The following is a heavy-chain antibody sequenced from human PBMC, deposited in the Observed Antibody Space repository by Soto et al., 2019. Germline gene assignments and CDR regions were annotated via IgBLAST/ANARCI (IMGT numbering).Heavy chain of an antibody. J-gene: IGHJ3*02. D-gene: IGHD3-22*01. CDR2: ISNDGSST. CDR3: ARDTYYYDSSDHFSADAFDI. V-gene: IGHV3-74*01. Sequence: EVQLVESGGGLVQPGGSLRLSCAASGFTSSSYWIHWVRQAPGKGLVWVSRISNDGSSTNYADSVKGRFNISRDKAKKTLYLQMNSLRAEDTAVYYCARDTYYYDSSDHFSADAFDIWGQGTMVTVSS. CDR1: GFTSSSYW.